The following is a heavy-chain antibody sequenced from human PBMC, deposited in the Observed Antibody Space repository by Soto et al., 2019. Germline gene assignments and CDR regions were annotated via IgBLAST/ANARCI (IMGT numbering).Heavy chain of an antibody. Sequence: GGSLRLSCAASGFTFSSYWMSWVRQAPGKGLEWVANIKQDGSEKYYVDSVKGRFTISKDNAKNSLYLQMNSLRAEDTAVYYCERDSSSSVAAAGTEYFQHWGQGTLVTVSS. V-gene: IGHV3-7*01. J-gene: IGHJ1*01. D-gene: IGHD6-13*01. CDR3: ERDSSSSVAAAGTEYFQH. CDR1: GFTFSSYW. CDR2: IKQDGSEK.